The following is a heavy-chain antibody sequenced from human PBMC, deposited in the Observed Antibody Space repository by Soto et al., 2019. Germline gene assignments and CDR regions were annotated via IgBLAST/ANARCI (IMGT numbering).Heavy chain of an antibody. Sequence: GASVKVSCKASGYTFTSYYMHLVRQAPVQVLELIVIINPSFFSTSYSQKFQGRFTITMYTSTITFYIELIILISEDTSVYYCARGMTTVTPDAFDIWGQGTMVTVSS. J-gene: IGHJ3*02. CDR3: ARGMTTVTPDAFDI. CDR2: INPSFFST. V-gene: IGHV1-46*01. CDR1: GYTFTSYY. D-gene: IGHD4-17*01.